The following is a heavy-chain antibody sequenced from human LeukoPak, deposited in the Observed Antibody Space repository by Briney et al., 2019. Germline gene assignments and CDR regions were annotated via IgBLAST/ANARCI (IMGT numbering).Heavy chain of an antibody. V-gene: IGHV1-69*02. D-gene: IGHD1-14*01. Sequence: GASVKVSCKASGGSFSCYTISWVRQAPGQGLEWMGRIIPILGIANYAQKFQGRVTITADKSTSTAYMELSSLRSEDTAVYYCASMAGPTLRYWGQGTLVTVSS. J-gene: IGHJ4*02. CDR3: ASMAGPTLRY. CDR2: IIPILGIA. CDR1: GGSFSCYT.